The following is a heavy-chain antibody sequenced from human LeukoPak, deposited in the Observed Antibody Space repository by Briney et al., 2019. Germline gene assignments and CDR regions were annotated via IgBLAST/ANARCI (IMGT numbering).Heavy chain of an antibody. V-gene: IGHV4-61*02. Sequence: PSETLSLTCTVSGGSISSGSYYWSWIRQPAGKGLEWIGRIYTSGSTNYNPSLKSRVTISVDTSKNRFSLKLSSVTAADTAVYYCAREFTIFGAFDIWGQGTMVTVSS. CDR3: AREFTIFGAFDI. D-gene: IGHD3-3*01. CDR2: IYTSGST. J-gene: IGHJ3*02. CDR1: GGSISSGSYY.